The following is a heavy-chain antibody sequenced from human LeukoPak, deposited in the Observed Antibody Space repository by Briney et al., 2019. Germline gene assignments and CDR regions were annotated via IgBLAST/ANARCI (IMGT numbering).Heavy chain of an antibody. V-gene: IGHV7-4-1*02. CDR2: INTKTGNP. J-gene: IGHJ4*02. Sequence: AASVKVSCKASGYTFTNYAMNWVRQTPGQGLEWMGWINTKTGNPTYAQGFTGRFVFSLDTSVSTAYLQISSLKAEDTAVYYCARAVGYCSDTACYLGYWGQGTLVTVSS. CDR3: ARAVGYCSDTACYLGY. CDR1: GYTFTNYA. D-gene: IGHD2-2*01.